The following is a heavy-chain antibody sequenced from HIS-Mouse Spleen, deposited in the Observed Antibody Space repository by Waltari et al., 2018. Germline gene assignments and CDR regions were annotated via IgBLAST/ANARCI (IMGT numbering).Heavy chain of an antibody. CDR1: GGSFSGYY. CDR3: ARGPYPRSYYYFDY. D-gene: IGHD5-18*01. Sequence: QVQLQQWGAGLLKPSETLSLTCAVYGGSFSGYYWSWIRQPPGKGLEWIGEITHSGSTNYNPSLKRRVTISVDTSKNQFSLKRSSVTAADTAVYYCARGPYPRSYYYFDYWGQGTLVTVSS. J-gene: IGHJ4*02. CDR2: ITHSGST. V-gene: IGHV4-34*01.